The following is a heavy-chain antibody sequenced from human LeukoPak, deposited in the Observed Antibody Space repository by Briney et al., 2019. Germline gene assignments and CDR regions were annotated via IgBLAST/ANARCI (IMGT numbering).Heavy chain of an antibody. D-gene: IGHD3-22*01. J-gene: IGHJ4*02. CDR2: INPNSGGT. CDR1: GYTFTGYY. V-gene: IGHV1-2*02. CDR3: ARSYYYDSSGNIDY. Sequence: ASVKVSCKASGYTFTGYYMHWVRQAPGQGLERMGWINPNSGGTNYAQKFQGRVTMTSDTSISTAYMELSRLTSDDTALYYCARSYYYDSSGNIDYWGQGTLVTVSS.